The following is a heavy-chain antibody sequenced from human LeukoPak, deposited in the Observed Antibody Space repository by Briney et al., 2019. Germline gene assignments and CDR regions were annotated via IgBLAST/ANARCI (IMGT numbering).Heavy chain of an antibody. J-gene: IGHJ3*01. Sequence: GGSLRLSCKASGFSFSEHYMNWIRQAPGRGLEWVSFISGGGDSIHYTDSVKGRFTVSRDNGKDALYLQMNSLRAEDTAVYYCARDLGHCSGGTCFAYGFDLWGQGTVVSVSP. D-gene: IGHD2-15*01. CDR3: ARDLGHCSGGTCFAYGFDL. V-gene: IGHV3-11*01. CDR2: ISGGGDSI. CDR1: GFSFSEHY.